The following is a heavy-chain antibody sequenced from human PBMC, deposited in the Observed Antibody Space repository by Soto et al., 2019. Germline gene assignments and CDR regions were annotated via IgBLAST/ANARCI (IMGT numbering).Heavy chain of an antibody. CDR2: ISYDGSNK. CDR1: GFTFSSYA. V-gene: IGHV3-30-3*01. CDR3: ARGVSGRWFDP. J-gene: IGHJ5*02. Sequence: QVQLVESGGGVVQPGRSLRLSCAASGFTFSSYAMHWVRQAPGKGLEWVTVISYDGSNKYYADSVKGRFTISRDNSKNTLYLQMNSLRAEDTAVYYCARGVSGRWFDPWGQGTLVTVSS.